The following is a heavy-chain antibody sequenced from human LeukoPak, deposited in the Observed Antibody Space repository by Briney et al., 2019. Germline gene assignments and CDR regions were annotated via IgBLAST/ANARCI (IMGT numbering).Heavy chain of an antibody. V-gene: IGHV4-59*08. CDR1: DDSITNYY. D-gene: IGHD6-13*01. CDR2: IFYSGTT. Sequence: SETLSLTCTVSDDSITNYYWSWIRQHPGKGLEWLGYIFYSGTTYYNPSLKGRVTMSLDTSRSQFSLRLKSLTAADTAVYYCARQIIRGQYLVHLDYWSQGILVTVSS. CDR3: ARQIIRGQYLVHLDY. J-gene: IGHJ4*02.